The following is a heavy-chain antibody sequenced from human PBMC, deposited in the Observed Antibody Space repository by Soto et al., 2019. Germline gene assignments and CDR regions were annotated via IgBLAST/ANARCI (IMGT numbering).Heavy chain of an antibody. V-gene: IGHV4-39*01. CDR2: IYYSGST. CDR1: GGSISSSSYY. Sequence: PSETLSLTCTVSGGSISSSSYYWGWIRQPPGKGLEWIGSIYYSGSTYYNPSLKSRVTISVDTSKNQFPLKLSSVTAADTAVYYCARQGGEYYDFWSVYKRVYYFDYWGQGTLVTVSS. CDR3: ARQGGEYYDFWSVYKRVYYFDY. J-gene: IGHJ4*02. D-gene: IGHD3-3*01.